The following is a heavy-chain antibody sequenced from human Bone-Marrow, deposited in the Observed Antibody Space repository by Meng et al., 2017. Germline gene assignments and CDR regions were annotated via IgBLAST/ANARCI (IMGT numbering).Heavy chain of an antibody. CDR2: DMLIFGTA. V-gene: IGHV1-69*06. Sequence: VVNYGALVNDHESRVQVTVKAYGANFTSSAMSWDREAPGTGLELMGEDMLIFGTANSAQKYQGRVTITADKSTSTVYMELSRPRSEDKAVYYCARARNYGGHTGYNWFDPWGQGTLVTVSS. CDR3: ARARNYGGHTGYNWFDP. D-gene: IGHD4/OR15-4a*01. CDR1: GANFTSSA. J-gene: IGHJ5*02.